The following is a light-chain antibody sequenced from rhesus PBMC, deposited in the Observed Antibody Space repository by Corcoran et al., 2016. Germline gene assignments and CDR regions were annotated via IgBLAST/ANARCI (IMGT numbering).Light chain of an antibody. V-gene: IGKV1-74*01. CDR3: QHGYGTPYS. Sequence: DIQMTQSPSSLSASVGDRVTITCRASENVNNYLNWYQQKPGKAPQLLSYKASPFQSGVPSRFSGSGSGTDYTFTISRLQPEDVATYYCQHGYGTPYSFGQGTKVEIK. CDR2: KAS. CDR1: ENVNNY. J-gene: IGKJ2*01.